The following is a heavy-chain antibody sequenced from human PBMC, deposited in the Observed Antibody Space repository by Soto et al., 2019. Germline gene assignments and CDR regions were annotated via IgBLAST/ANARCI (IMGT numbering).Heavy chain of an antibody. CDR1: GFTFSSSA. CDR3: VADPTTYYFDGSGYYYWVT. D-gene: IGHD3-22*01. J-gene: IGHJ5*02. CDR2: IVAGSGNT. V-gene: IGHV1-58*01. Sequence: SVKVSCKTSGFTFSSSAVQWVRQARGQRLEWIGWIVAGSGNTNYAQKFQERVTISRDMSTSTAYMELSSLRSEDTAVYYCVADPTTYYFDGSGYYYWVTWGQGTLVTVSS.